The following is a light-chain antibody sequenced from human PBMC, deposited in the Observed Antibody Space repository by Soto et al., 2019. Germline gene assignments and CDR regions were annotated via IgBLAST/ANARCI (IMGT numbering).Light chain of an antibody. V-gene: IGLV3-1*01. CDR1: KLGDKY. CDR3: LAWDSSLVV. CDR2: QDS. J-gene: IGLJ2*01. Sequence: SYELTQPPSVSVSPGQTASITCSGDKLGDKYACWYQQKPGQSPVLVIYQDSKRPSGIPERFSGSNSGNTATLTISGTQAMDDADYYCLAWDSSLVVFGGGTKLTVL.